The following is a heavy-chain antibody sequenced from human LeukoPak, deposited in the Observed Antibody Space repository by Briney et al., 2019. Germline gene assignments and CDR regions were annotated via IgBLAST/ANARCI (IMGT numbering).Heavy chain of an antibody. CDR1: GYAFTGYY. Sequence: ASVKVSCKASGYAFTGYYMHWVRQAPGQGLGWMGWINPNSGGTNYSQKFQGRVTMTRDTSISTAYMELSRLRSDDTAVYYCARGVVRGVHPVYFDYWGQGTLVTVSS. J-gene: IGHJ4*02. D-gene: IGHD3-10*01. CDR2: INPNSGGT. V-gene: IGHV1-2*02. CDR3: ARGVVRGVHPVYFDY.